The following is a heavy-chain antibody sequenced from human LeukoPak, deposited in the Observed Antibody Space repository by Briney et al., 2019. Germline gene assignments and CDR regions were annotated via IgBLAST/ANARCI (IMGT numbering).Heavy chain of an antibody. D-gene: IGHD3-9*01. CDR3: AREGPYDILTGYYEDYYFDY. V-gene: IGHV3-23*01. CDR1: GFTFSSYA. Sequence: PGGSLRLSCAASGFTFSSYAMSWVRQAPGKGLEWVSAISGSGGSTYYADSVKGRFTISRDNSKNTLYLQMNSLRSEDMAVYYCAREGPYDILTGYYEDYYFDYWGQGTLVTVSS. J-gene: IGHJ4*02. CDR2: ISGSGGST.